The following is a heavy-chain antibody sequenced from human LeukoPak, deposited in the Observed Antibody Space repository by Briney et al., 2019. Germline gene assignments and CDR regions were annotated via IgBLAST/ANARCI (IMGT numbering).Heavy chain of an antibody. V-gene: IGHV3-11*01. J-gene: IGHJ4*02. D-gene: IGHD3-22*01. CDR1: GFTFSDYY. Sequence: GGSLRLSRAASGFTFSDYYMSWIRQAPGEGLEWVSYISSSGSTIYYADSVKGRFTISRDNAKNSLYLQMNSLRAEDTAVYYCARFNMIDPVDYWGQGTLVTVSS. CDR3: ARFNMIDPVDY. CDR2: ISSSGSTI.